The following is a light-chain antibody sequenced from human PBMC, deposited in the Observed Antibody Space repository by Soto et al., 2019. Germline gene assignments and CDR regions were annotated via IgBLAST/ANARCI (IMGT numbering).Light chain of an antibody. Sequence: DIQMTQSPSTLSASVGERVTITCRASQSVSNWLAWYQQKPGKAPKLLIYAASTLQSGVPSRFSGSGSGTDFTLTISCLQSEDFATYYCQQYYSYPYTFGQGTKVDIK. J-gene: IGKJ2*01. CDR2: AAS. V-gene: IGKV1-5*01. CDR3: QQYYSYPYT. CDR1: QSVSNW.